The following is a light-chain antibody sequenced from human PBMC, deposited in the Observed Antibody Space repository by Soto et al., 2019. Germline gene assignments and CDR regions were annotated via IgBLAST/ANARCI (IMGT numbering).Light chain of an antibody. J-gene: IGLJ1*01. CDR3: AAWDDSLSGLYV. CDR1: SSNIGSNF. Sequence: QSVLTQTPSASGTPGQRVTISCSGSSSNIGSNFVYWYQKLPGTAPKLLMYKDNHRPSGVPDRFSGSKSGTSASLAISGLRSEDEADYYCAAWDDSLSGLYVFGTGTKAPS. CDR2: KDN. V-gene: IGLV1-47*01.